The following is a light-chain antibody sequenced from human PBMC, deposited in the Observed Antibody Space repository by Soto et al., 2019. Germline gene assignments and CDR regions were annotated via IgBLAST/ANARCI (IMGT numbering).Light chain of an antibody. V-gene: IGKV1-5*03. CDR1: QSISSW. CDR2: KAS. CDR3: QQYNSYT. Sequence: DIQMTQSPSTLSASVGDRVTITCRASQSISSWLAWYQQKPGKAPKLLIYKASSLESGVPSRFSGSGSVTEFTLTISSLQPDDFATYYCQQYNSYTFGQGTK. J-gene: IGKJ2*01.